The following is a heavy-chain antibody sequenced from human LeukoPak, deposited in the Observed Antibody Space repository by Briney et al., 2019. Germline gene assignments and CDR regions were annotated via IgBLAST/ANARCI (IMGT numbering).Heavy chain of an antibody. Sequence: GGSLRLSCAASGFTFDDYAVHWVRQAPGKGLEWVSLISGDSGSTYYADSVKGRFTISRDNSKNSLYLQMNSLRNDDTALYYCAKDTEGYTYGYYYGMDVWGQGTTVTVSS. V-gene: IGHV3-43*02. CDR3: AKDTEGYTYGYYYGMDV. D-gene: IGHD5-18*01. J-gene: IGHJ6*02. CDR2: ISGDSGST. CDR1: GFTFDDYA.